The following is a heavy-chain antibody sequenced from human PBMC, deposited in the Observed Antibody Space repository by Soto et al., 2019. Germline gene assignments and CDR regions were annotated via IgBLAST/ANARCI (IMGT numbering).Heavy chain of an antibody. J-gene: IGHJ5*02. CDR3: ATEIPYYYGSGSPKWFDP. V-gene: IGHV3-33*01. Sequence: QVQLVESGGGVVQPGRSLRLSCAASGFTFSSSGMHWVRQAPGKGLEWVAVIWYDGSNKYYADSVKGRFTISRDNSKNTLYLQMNSLRAEDTAVYYCATEIPYYYGSGSPKWFDPWGQGTLVTVSS. CDR2: IWYDGSNK. D-gene: IGHD3-10*01. CDR1: GFTFSSSG.